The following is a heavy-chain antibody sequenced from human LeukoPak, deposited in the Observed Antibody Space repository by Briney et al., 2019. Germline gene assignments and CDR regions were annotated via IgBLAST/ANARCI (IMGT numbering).Heavy chain of an antibody. D-gene: IGHD2-21*01. Sequence: ASVKVSCKASGHTFTSYGISWVRQAPGQGLEWMGWISAYNGNTNYAQKLQGRVTMTTDTSTSTAYMELRSLRSDDTAVYYCARSAPYCGGDCFDYWGQGTLVTVSS. V-gene: IGHV1-18*01. CDR1: GHTFTSYG. J-gene: IGHJ4*02. CDR3: ARSAPYCGGDCFDY. CDR2: ISAYNGNT.